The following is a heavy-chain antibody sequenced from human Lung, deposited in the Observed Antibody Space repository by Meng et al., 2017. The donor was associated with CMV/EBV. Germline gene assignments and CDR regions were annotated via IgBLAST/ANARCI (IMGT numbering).Heavy chain of an antibody. CDR1: GFTFDDYN. Sequence: GGSLRLXXAASGFTFDDYNMHWVRQAPGKGLEWVSLISWDGGSTYYADSVKGRFTISRDNSKNSLYLQMNSLRTEDTALYYCAKGKQYSSSWQRYYYYVMYVWGREXTVTFSS. CDR3: AKGKQYSSSWQRYYYYVMYV. D-gene: IGHD6-13*01. J-gene: IGHJ6*02. V-gene: IGHV3-43*01. CDR2: ISWDGGST.